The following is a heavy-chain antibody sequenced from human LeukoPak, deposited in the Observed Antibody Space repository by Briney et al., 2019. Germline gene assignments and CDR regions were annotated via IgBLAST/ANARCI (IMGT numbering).Heavy chain of an antibody. V-gene: IGHV4-34*01. D-gene: IGHD3-10*01. Sequence: SETLSLTCAVYGGAVSGYYWSWIRQPPGKGLEGIGEINHSGSTNYNPSLKSRVTISVDTSKNQFSLKLSSVTAADTAVYYCARVGADGSGFLFDYWGQGTLVTVSS. CDR1: GGAVSGYY. J-gene: IGHJ4*02. CDR2: INHSGST. CDR3: ARVGADGSGFLFDY.